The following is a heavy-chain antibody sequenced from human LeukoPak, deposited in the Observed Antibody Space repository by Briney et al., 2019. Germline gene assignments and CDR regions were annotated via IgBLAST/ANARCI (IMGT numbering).Heavy chain of an antibody. D-gene: IGHD1-26*01. J-gene: IGHJ4*02. CDR1: GYTFTRYY. Sequence: ASVQVSCKASGYTFTRYYMYWVRQAPGQEREWMGWINPNNGDAKYAQKFQGRVTMTRDTSISTVFMELSSLRSDDDTAVYYCARAQPPDGSTNERVCDYWGQGTLVTVSS. CDR2: INPNNGDA. CDR3: ARAQPPDGSTNERVCDY. V-gene: IGHV1-2*02.